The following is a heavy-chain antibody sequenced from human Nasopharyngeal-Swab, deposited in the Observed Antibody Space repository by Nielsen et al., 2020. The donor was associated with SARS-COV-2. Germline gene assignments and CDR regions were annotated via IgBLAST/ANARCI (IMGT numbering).Heavy chain of an antibody. J-gene: IGHJ4*02. CDR2: IGTAGDT. CDR3: ATKTTEYSSGWYVGSFDY. CDR1: GFTFSSYD. D-gene: IGHD6-19*01. V-gene: IGHV3-13*01. Sequence: GESLKISCAASGFTFSSYDMHWVRQATGKGLEWVSAIGTAGDTYYPGSVKGRFTISRDNSKNTLYLQMNSLRAEDTAVYYCATKTTEYSSGWYVGSFDYWGQGTLVTVSS.